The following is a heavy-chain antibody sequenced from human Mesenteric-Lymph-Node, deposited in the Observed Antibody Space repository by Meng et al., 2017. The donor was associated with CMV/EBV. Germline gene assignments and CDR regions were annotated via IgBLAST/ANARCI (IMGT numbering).Heavy chain of an antibody. CDR2: IKSKTDGGTT. J-gene: IGHJ6*02. CDR3: TTDKGGYYYGYYYYGMDV. D-gene: IGHD3-22*01. V-gene: IGHV3-15*01. Sequence: GGSLRLSCAASGFTFSNAWMSWVRQAPGKGLEWVGRIKSKTDGGTTDYAVPVKGRFTISRDDSKNTLYLQMNSLKTEDTAVYYCTTDKGGYYYGYYYYGMDVWGQGTTVTVSS. CDR1: GFTFSNAW.